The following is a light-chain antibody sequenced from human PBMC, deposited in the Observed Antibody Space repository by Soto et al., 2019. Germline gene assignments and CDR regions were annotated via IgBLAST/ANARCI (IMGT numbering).Light chain of an antibody. Sequence: DIQLTQSPSFLSASVGDSVTITCRASQGISSYLAWYQQKPGKAPKVLIYGASTLQSGVPSRFSGSGSGTEFPLTIRSLEPEDFATYSCQQLTSYPLTFGGGTKVEIK. V-gene: IGKV1-9*01. CDR3: QQLTSYPLT. J-gene: IGKJ4*01. CDR2: GAS. CDR1: QGISSY.